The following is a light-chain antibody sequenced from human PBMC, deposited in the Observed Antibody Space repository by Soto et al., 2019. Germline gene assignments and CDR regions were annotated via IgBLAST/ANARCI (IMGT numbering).Light chain of an antibody. CDR2: EVN. J-gene: IGLJ1*01. V-gene: IGLV2-8*01. Sequence: QSALTQPPSASGSPGQSVAISCTGTSSDVGGYNYVSWYQQHPGKAPKLMIYEVNKRPSGVPDRFSGSKSGNTASLTISALHVEDEADYYCSSHSSSSPYVFGTGTKLTVL. CDR3: SSHSSSSPYV. CDR1: SSDVGGYNY.